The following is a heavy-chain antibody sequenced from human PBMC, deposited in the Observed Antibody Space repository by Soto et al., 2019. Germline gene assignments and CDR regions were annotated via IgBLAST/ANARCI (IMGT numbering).Heavy chain of an antibody. CDR1: GFTFSDYY. J-gene: IGHJ5*02. CDR2: ISSSGSTI. CDR3: ARGPPIVVVPAAPTAWFDP. D-gene: IGHD2-2*01. V-gene: IGHV3-11*01. Sequence: GGSLRLSCAASGFTFSDYYMSWIRQAPGKGLEWVSYISSSGSTIYYADSVKGRFTISRDNAKNSLYLQMNSLRAEDTAVYYCARGPPIVVVPAAPTAWFDPWGQGTLVTVSS.